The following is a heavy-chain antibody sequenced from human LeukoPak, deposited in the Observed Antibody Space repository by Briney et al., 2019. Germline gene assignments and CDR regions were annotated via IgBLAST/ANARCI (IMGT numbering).Heavy chain of an antibody. Sequence: SETLSLTCAVYGGSFSGYYWSWIRQPPGKGLEWIGEINHSGSTNYNPSLKSRVTISVDTSKNQFSLKLSSVTAADTAVYYCARGQVDLKPSDYWGQGTLVTVSS. CDR3: ARGQVDLKPSDY. J-gene: IGHJ4*02. CDR2: INHSGST. CDR1: GGSFSGYY. V-gene: IGHV4-34*01.